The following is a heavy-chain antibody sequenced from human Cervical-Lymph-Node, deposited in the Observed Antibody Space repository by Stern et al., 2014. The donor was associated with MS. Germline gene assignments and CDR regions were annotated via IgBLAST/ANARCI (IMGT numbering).Heavy chain of an antibody. J-gene: IGHJ1*01. CDR1: GFPFNNYG. CDR2: IWYDGSKK. V-gene: IGHV3-33*01. CDR3: AGSIVAAEYFQH. D-gene: IGHD3-22*01. Sequence: VQLLESGGGVVQPGRSLRLSCVASGFPFNNYGMHWVRQVPGKGLEWVAVIWYDGSKKFYADSVKGRFTISRDDSKSSLYLQMNSLRAEDTGIYYCAGSIVAAEYFQHWGQGTLVTVSS.